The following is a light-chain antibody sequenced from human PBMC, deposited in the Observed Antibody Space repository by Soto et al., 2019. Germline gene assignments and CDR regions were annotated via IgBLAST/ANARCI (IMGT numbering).Light chain of an antibody. CDR3: QQFHTYYT. V-gene: IGKV1-5*01. Sequence: DIEMTQSPSTLSASVGDRVTITCRASQNINTLLAWYQQKQGRAPKLLIYDASRLEDGVPSRFSGSGYGTEFTLTSSGLQPDDFATYYCQQFHTYYTFGQGTNVHIK. CDR1: QNINTL. CDR2: DAS. J-gene: IGKJ2*01.